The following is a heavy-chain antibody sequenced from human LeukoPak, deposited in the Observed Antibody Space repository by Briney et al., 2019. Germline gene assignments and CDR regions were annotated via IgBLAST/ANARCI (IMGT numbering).Heavy chain of an antibody. D-gene: IGHD3-3*01. CDR3: ARKLSSYYDFWSGQYYYYYGMDV. CDR1: GYTFTSYD. J-gene: IGHJ6*02. V-gene: IGHV1-8*01. Sequence: GASVKVSCKASGYTFTSYDINRVRQATGQGLEWMGWMNPNSGNTGYAQKFQGRVTMTRNTSISTAYMELSSLRSEDTAVYYCARKLSSYYDFWSGQYYYYYGMDVWGQGTTVTVSS. CDR2: MNPNSGNT.